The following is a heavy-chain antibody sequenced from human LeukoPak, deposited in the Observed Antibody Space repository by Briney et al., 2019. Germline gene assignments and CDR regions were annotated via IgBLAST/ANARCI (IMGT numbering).Heavy chain of an antibody. CDR2: IYYSGST. CDR1: GGSISSSSYY. CDR3: ASLYGDYEY. J-gene: IGHJ4*02. V-gene: IGHV4-39*07. D-gene: IGHD4-17*01. Sequence: SETLSLTCTVSGGSISSSSYYWGWIRQPPGKGLEWIGSIYYSGSTYYNPSLKSRVTISVDTSKNQFSLKLSSVTAADTAVYYCASLYGDYEYWGQGTLVTVSS.